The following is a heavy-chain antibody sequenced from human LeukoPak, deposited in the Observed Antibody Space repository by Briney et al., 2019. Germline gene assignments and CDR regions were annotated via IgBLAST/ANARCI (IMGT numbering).Heavy chain of an antibody. D-gene: IGHD3-16*01. Sequence: ASVKVSCKASGYTFTNYYIHCMRQAPGQGLEWMGVILPSGGSTSYAQKFQGRVTMTRDMSTNTVYMVLSSLRSEDTAVYYCARSSFLWYFDSWGQGTLVTVSS. J-gene: IGHJ4*02. CDR3: ARSSFLWYFDS. CDR1: GYTFTNYY. V-gene: IGHV1-46*01. CDR2: ILPSGGST.